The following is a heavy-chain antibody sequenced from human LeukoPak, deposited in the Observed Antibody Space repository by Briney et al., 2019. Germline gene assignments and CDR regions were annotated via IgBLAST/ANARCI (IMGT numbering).Heavy chain of an antibody. CDR2: INPNSGGT. J-gene: IGHJ4*02. CDR1: GYTFTGYY. V-gene: IGHV1-2*06. Sequence: ASVKVSCKASGYTFTGYYMHCLRQAPGQGLEWMGRINPNSGGTNYAQKFQGRVTMTRDTSISTAYMELSRLRSDDTAVYYCATLYIVATNPDYWGQGTLVTVSS. D-gene: IGHD5-12*01. CDR3: ATLYIVATNPDY.